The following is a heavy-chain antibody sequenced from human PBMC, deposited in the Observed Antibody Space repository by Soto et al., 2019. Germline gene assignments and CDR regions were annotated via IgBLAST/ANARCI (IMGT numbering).Heavy chain of an antibody. D-gene: IGHD3-9*01. V-gene: IGHV1-18*01. J-gene: IGHJ4*02. Sequence: GASVKVSCKASGYTFTSYGISWVRQAPGQGLEWMGWISAYNGNTNYAQKLQGRVTMTTDTSTSTAYMELRSLRSDDTAVYYCARDRDDILTGYYSFLDYWGQGTLVTVSS. CDR1: GYTFTSYG. CDR3: ARDRDDILTGYYSFLDY. CDR2: ISAYNGNT.